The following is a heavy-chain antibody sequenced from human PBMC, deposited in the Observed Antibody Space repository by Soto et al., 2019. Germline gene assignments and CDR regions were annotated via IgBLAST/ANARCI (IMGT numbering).Heavy chain of an antibody. CDR2: TYYRSKWYN. D-gene: IGHD6-19*01. V-gene: IGHV6-1*01. Sequence: PSQTLSLTCAISGDSVSSNSAAWNWIRQSPSRGLEWLGRTYYRSKWYNDYAVSVKSRITINPDTSKNQFSLQLNSVTPEDTAVYYCARDLPSFGIAGAGMLKFDYWGQGSLVTVSS. J-gene: IGHJ4*02. CDR3: ARDLPSFGIAGAGMLKFDY. CDR1: GDSVSSNSAA.